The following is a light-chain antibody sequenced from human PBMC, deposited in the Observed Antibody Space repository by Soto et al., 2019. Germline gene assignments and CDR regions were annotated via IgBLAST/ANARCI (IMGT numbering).Light chain of an antibody. V-gene: IGLV2-14*01. CDR3: TSYTRDTALV. J-gene: IGLJ1*01. CDR1: SSDVGTYNY. CDR2: QVS. Sequence: QSVPTQPASVAGSPAQSITISCTGTSSDVGTYNYVSWYQHHPGKAPKLIIYQVSNRPSGVSNRFSGSKSGSTASLTISGRQAEDEADYHCTSYTRDTALVFGTGTKVTV.